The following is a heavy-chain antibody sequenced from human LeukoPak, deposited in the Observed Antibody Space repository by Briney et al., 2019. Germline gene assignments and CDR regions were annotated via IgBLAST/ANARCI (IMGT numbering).Heavy chain of an antibody. CDR1: GFTVSSNS. V-gene: IGHV3-53*01. J-gene: IGHJ6*02. CDR3: AREWHSGSEGSYYYGMDV. D-gene: IGHD5-12*01. CDR2: IYSDGST. Sequence: PGGSLRLSCAASGFTVSSNSMTWVRQAPGKGLEWVSVIYSDGSTYYAESVKGRFTISRDNSKNTLYLQMNSLRAEDTAVYYCAREWHSGSEGSYYYGMDVWGQGTTVTVSS.